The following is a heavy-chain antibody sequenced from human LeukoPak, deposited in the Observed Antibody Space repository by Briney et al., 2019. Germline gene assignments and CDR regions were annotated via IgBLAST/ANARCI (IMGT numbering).Heavy chain of an antibody. CDR3: ARNSGTTGEVKFDP. Sequence: SETLSLTCTVSGDSISRYYWSWIRQPAGKGLEWIGRIYNGGIITYNPSLKSRVTMSIDTSNNQFSLRLRFVTAADTAVYYCARNSGTTGEVKFDPWGQGTLVTVSS. J-gene: IGHJ5*02. CDR1: GDSISRYY. V-gene: IGHV4-4*07. D-gene: IGHD3-10*01. CDR2: IYNGGII.